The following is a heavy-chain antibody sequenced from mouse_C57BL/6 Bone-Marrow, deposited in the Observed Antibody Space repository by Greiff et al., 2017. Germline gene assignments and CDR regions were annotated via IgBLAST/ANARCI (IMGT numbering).Heavy chain of an antibody. D-gene: IGHD1-1*01. V-gene: IGHV5-12*01. CDR3: ARLYYYGSSYVTYYYAMDY. CDR1: GFTFSDYY. Sequence: DVKLVESGGGLVQPGGSLKLSCAASGFTFSDYYMYWVRQTPEKRLEWVAYISNGGGSTYYPDTVKGRFTISRDNAKNTLYLQMSRLKSEDTAMYYCARLYYYGSSYVTYYYAMDYWGQGTSVTVSS. J-gene: IGHJ4*01. CDR2: ISNGGGST.